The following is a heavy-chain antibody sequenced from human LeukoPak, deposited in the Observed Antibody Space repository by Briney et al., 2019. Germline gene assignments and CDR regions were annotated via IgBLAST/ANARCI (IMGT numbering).Heavy chain of an antibody. D-gene: IGHD6-13*01. Sequence: SETLSLTCTVSGGSISSYYWSWIRQPAGKGLEWIGRIYTSGSTNYNPSLKSRVTMSVDTSKNQFSLKLSSVTAADTAVYYCAGGAARTVAFDPWGQGTLVTVSS. J-gene: IGHJ5*02. CDR3: AGGAARTVAFDP. V-gene: IGHV4-4*07. CDR2: IYTSGST. CDR1: GGSISSYY.